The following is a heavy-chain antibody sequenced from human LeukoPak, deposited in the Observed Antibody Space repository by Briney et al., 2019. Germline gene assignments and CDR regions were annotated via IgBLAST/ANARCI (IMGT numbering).Heavy chain of an antibody. V-gene: IGHV4-59*08. D-gene: IGHD2-21*02. J-gene: IGHJ3*02. CDR2: IYYSGST. CDR1: GGSISSYY. CDR3: ARLNRGAYCGGDCSDAFDI. Sequence: SETLSLTCTVSGGSISSYYWSWIRQPPGKGLEWIGYIYYSGSTNYNPSLKSRVTISVDTSKNQFSLKLSPVTAADTAVYYCARLNRGAYCGGDCSDAFDIWGQGTMVTVSS.